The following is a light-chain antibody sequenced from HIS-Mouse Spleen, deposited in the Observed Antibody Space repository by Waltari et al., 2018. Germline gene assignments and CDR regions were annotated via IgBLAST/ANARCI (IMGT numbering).Light chain of an antibody. CDR1: CRNVGTYNL. CDR3: CSYAGSSTSVV. CDR2: EGS. Sequence: QSALTPPASVFGSPGPSITISCTDTCRNVGTYNLLPWYQQHPGKAPKHMIYEGSKRPSGVSNRFSGSKSGNTASLTISGLQAEDEADYYCCSYAGSSTSVVFGGGTKLTVL. J-gene: IGLJ2*01. V-gene: IGLV2-23*01.